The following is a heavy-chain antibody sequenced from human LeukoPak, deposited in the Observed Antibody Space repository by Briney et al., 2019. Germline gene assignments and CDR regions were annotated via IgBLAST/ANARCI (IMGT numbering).Heavy chain of an antibody. D-gene: IGHD2-2*01. CDR2: ISGYNGNT. J-gene: IGHJ4*02. CDR1: GYIFTDYG. V-gene: IGHV1-18*01. CDR3: ARDGHCSSSSCSPFEY. Sequence: ASVKVSCKASGYIFTDYGVSWVRQAPGQGLAWMGWISGYNGNTNYAQKVQDRVTMTTDTSTSTAYMELGSLRSDDTAVYYCARDGHCSSSSCSPFEYWGQGTLVTVSS.